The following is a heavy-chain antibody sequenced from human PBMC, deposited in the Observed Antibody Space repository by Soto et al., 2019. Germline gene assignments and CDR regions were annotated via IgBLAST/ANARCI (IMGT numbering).Heavy chain of an antibody. CDR2: INHSGST. J-gene: IGHJ4*02. CDR1: GGSFSGYY. D-gene: IGHD6-19*01. V-gene: IGHV4-34*01. CDR3: VLARGWYVLDY. Sequence: QVQLQQWGAGLLKPSETLSLTCAVYGGSFSGYYWSWIRQPPGKGLEWIGEINHSGSTNYNPSLKSRVTISVDTSKNQFSLKLSSVTAADTAVYYCVLARGWYVLDYWGQGTLVTVSS.